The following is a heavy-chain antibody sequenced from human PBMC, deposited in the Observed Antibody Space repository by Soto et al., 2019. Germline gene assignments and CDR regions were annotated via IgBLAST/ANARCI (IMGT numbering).Heavy chain of an antibody. CDR1: GYTFTSYA. J-gene: IGHJ5*02. D-gene: IGHD6-13*01. CDR2: INAGNGNT. V-gene: IGHV1-3*01. CDR3: ARVPIAAAGTGWFYP. Sequence: ASVKVSCKASGYTFTSYAMHWVRQAPGQRLEWMGWINAGNGNTKYSQKFQGRVTITRDTSTSTVYMELSSLRSEDTAVYYCARVPIAAAGTGWFYPWGQGTLVTVSS.